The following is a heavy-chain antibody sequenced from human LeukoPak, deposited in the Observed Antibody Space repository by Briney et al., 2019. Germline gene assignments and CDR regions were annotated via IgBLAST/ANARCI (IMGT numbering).Heavy chain of an antibody. CDR1: GFTLSSYW. D-gene: IGHD1-26*01. V-gene: IGHV3-7*01. J-gene: IGHJ5*02. CDR2: IKQDGSEK. Sequence: AGGSLRLSCAASGFTLSSYWMSWVRQAPGKGLERVANIKQDGSEKYYVDSVKGRFTISRDNAKNSLYLQMNSLRAEDTAVYYCARDKWELLSWFDPWGQGTLVTVSS. CDR3: ARDKWELLSWFDP.